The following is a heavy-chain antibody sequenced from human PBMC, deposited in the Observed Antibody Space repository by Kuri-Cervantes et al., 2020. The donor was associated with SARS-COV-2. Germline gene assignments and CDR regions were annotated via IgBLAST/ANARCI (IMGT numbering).Heavy chain of an antibody. Sequence: LSLSCAASGFTFSSYAMSWVRQAPGKGLEWVSAISGSGGSTYYADSVKGRFTISRDNSKNTLYLQMNSLRAEDTAVYYCAREITGYSSGWSLYWYFDLWGRGTLVTVSS. D-gene: IGHD6-19*01. CDR2: ISGSGGST. J-gene: IGHJ2*01. CDR3: AREITGYSSGWSLYWYFDL. V-gene: IGHV3-23*01. CDR1: GFTFSSYA.